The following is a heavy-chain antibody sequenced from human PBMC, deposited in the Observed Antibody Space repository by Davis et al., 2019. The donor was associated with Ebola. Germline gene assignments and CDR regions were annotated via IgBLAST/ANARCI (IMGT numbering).Heavy chain of an antibody. CDR3: ARALWGYDFWSGCFDP. D-gene: IGHD3-3*01. J-gene: IGHJ5*02. Sequence: PSETLSLTCAVYGGSFSGYYWSWIRQPPGKGLEWIGEINHSGSTNYNPSLKSRVTISVDTSKNQFSLKLSSVTAADTAVYYCARALWGYDFWSGCFDPWGQGTLVTVSS. CDR2: INHSGST. V-gene: IGHV4-34*01. CDR1: GGSFSGYY.